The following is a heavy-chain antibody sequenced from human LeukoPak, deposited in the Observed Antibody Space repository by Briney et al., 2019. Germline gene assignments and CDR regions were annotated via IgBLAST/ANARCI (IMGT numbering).Heavy chain of an antibody. V-gene: IGHV3-23*01. CDR1: GFTFSSYA. CDR3: ARDAAIAAAGKFNWFDP. D-gene: IGHD6-13*01. J-gene: IGHJ5*02. Sequence: PGGSLRLSCAASGFTFSSYAMSWVRQAPGKGLEWVSAISGSGGSTYYADSVKGRFTISRDNAKNSLYLQMNSLRAEDTAVYYCARDAAIAAAGKFNWFDPWGRGTLVTVSS. CDR2: ISGSGGST.